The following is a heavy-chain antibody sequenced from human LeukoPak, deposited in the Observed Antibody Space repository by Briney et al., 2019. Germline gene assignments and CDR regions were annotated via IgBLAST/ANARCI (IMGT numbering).Heavy chain of an antibody. CDR2: IWYDGSNK. V-gene: IGHV3-33*01. CDR1: GFTFSSYG. J-gene: IGHJ4*02. Sequence: GGSLRLSCAASGFTFSSYGMHWVRQAPGKGLEWVAVIWYDGSNKYYADSVKGRFTISRDNAKNSLYLQMNSLRAEDTAVYYCARTHQSQNYYGSGSYARYFDYWGQGTLVTVSS. CDR3: ARTHQSQNYYGSGSYARYFDY. D-gene: IGHD3-10*01.